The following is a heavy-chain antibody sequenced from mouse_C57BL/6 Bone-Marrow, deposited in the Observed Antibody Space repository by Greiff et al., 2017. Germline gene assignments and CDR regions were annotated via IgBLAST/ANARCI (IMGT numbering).Heavy chain of an antibody. CDR2: IYPRDGST. Sequence: QVQLQQSDAELVKPGASVKISCKVSGYTFTDHTIHWMKQRPEQGLEWIGYIYPRDGSTKYNEKFKGKATLTADKTSSTACMQLNSLTSKDSAVYFCERYTTGWYFDVWGTGTTVTVSS. CDR1: GYTFTDHT. V-gene: IGHV1-78*01. CDR3: ERYTTGWYFDV. J-gene: IGHJ1*03. D-gene: IGHD1-1*01.